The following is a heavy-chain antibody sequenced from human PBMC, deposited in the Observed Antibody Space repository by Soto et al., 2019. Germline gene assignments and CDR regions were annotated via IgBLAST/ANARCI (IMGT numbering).Heavy chain of an antibody. J-gene: IGHJ4*02. CDR2: INHSGST. V-gene: IGHV4-34*01. Sequence: SETLSLTCAVYGGSFSGYYWSWIRQPPGKGLEWIGEINHSGSTNYNPSLKSRVTISVDTSKNQFSLKLSSVTAADTAVYYCARGYGYSSSWTYYFDYWGQGTLVTVSS. CDR1: GGSFSGYY. CDR3: ARGYGYSSSWTYYFDY. D-gene: IGHD6-13*01.